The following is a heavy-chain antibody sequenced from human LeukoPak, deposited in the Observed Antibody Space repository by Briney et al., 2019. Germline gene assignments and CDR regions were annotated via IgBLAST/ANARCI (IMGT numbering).Heavy chain of an antibody. Sequence: ASVKVSCKASGGTFSSYAISWVRQAPGQGLEWMGGIIPIFGTANYAQKFQGRVTITADESTSTAYMELSSLRSEDTAVYYCARGLLPPMQVWFDPWGRGTLVTVSS. D-gene: IGHD2-2*01. CDR1: GGTFSSYA. J-gene: IGHJ5*02. V-gene: IGHV1-69*13. CDR2: IIPIFGTA. CDR3: ARGLLPPMQVWFDP.